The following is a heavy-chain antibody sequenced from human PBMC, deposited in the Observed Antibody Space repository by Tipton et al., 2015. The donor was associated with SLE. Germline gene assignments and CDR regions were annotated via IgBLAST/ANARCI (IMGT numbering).Heavy chain of an antibody. D-gene: IGHD2/OR15-2a*01. CDR2: IYYSGST. J-gene: IGHJ2*01. Sequence: TLSLTCTVSQYSISSGFYWGWIRQPPGKGLQWIGRIYYSGSTYYNPSLKSRVTISVDTSKNQFSLKLSSVTAADTAVYYCARVRNYFDLWGRGTLVTVSS. CDR3: ARVRNYFDL. CDR1: QYSISSGFY. V-gene: IGHV4-38-2*02.